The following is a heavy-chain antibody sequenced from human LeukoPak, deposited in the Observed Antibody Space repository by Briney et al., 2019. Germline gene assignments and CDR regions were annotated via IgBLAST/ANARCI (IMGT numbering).Heavy chain of an antibody. CDR1: GYTLTELS. CDR2: FDPEDGET. V-gene: IGHV1-24*01. D-gene: IGHD3-3*01. Sequence: GASVKVSCKVSGYTLTELSMHWVRQAPGKGLEWMGGFDPEDGETIYAQKFQGRVTMTEDTSTDTAYMELSSLRSEDTAVFYCARDGYDFWSGFNYYYGMDVWGQGTTVTVSS. CDR3: ARDGYDFWSGFNYYYGMDV. J-gene: IGHJ6*02.